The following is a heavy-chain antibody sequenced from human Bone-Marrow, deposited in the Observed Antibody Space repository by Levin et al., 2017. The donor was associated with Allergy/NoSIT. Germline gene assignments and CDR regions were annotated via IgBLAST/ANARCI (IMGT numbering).Heavy chain of an antibody. J-gene: IGHJ6*03. CDR3: AKRSSFTSIAAAGKVVGYDYYMDV. Sequence: GGSLRLSCAASGFTFSSYGMHWVRQAPGKGLEWVAVISYDGSNKYYADSVKGRFTISRDNSKNTLYLQMNSLRAEDTAVYYCAKRSSFTSIAAAGKVVGYDYYMDVWGKGTTVTVSS. CDR2: ISYDGSNK. D-gene: IGHD6-13*01. CDR1: GFTFSSYG. V-gene: IGHV3-30*18.